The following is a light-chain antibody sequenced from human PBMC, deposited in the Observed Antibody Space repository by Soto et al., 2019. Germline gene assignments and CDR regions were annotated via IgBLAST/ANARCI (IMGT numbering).Light chain of an antibody. CDR1: QNIKNY. J-gene: IGKJ1*01. CDR3: QQSYFTPGWT. Sequence: DIQMTQSPSSLSASVGDRVTITCRASQNIKNYLNWYQQKPGKAPKLLIYAASSLHSGVPSRFSGGGSRTDFTLIISSLQPEDFATYYCQQSYFTPGWTFGQGTQVEVK. V-gene: IGKV1-39*01. CDR2: AAS.